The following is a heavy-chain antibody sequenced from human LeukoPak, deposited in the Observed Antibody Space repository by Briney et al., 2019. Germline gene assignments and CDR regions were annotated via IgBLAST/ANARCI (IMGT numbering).Heavy chain of an antibody. V-gene: IGHV3-74*01. J-gene: IGHJ4*02. Sequence: GGSLRLSCAASGFTFITHWMQWVRQAPGKGLVWVSHPNGGGNSISYADSVKGRFTISRDNAKNTLYLQMNSLRADDTAVYYCTRGGIGGSFDYWGQGTLVTVSS. CDR1: GFTFITHW. D-gene: IGHD2-15*01. CDR3: TRGGIGGSFDY. CDR2: PNGGGNSI.